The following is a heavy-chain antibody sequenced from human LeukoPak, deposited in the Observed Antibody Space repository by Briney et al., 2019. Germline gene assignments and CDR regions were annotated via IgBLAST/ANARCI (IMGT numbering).Heavy chain of an antibody. J-gene: IGHJ4*02. D-gene: IGHD1/OR15-1a*01. CDR2: IYSGGST. CDR3: ARGWQLEQLDY. Sequence: GGSLRLSCAASGFTVSSNYMSWVRQAPGKGLEWVSVIYSGGSTYYADSVKGRFTISRDNSKNTLYLQMNSLRAEDTAVYYCARGWQLEQLDYWGQGTLDTVSS. V-gene: IGHV3-66*01. CDR1: GFTVSSNY.